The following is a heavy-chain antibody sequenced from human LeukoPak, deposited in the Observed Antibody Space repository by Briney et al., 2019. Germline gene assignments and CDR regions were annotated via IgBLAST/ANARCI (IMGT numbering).Heavy chain of an antibody. CDR3: ARGGGDRIAARAWYFDL. D-gene: IGHD6-6*01. V-gene: IGHV3-66*01. Sequence: GGSLRLSCAASGFTVSSNYMSWVRQAPGKGLEWVSVIYSGGSTYYSDSVKGRFTISRDNSKNTLYLQMNSLRAEDTAVYYCARGGGDRIAARAWYFDLWGRGPLVTVSS. CDR1: GFTVSSNY. CDR2: IYSGGST. J-gene: IGHJ2*01.